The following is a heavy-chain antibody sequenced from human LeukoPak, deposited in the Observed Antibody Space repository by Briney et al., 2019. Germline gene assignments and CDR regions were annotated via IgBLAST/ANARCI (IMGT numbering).Heavy chain of an antibody. D-gene: IGHD3-22*01. CDR1: GFTVTNYW. CDR2: INSDGSNT. CDR3: VGGLSDYYYTVGY. V-gene: IGHV3-74*01. Sequence: GGSLRLSCTTSGFTVTNYWMHWVRQAPGKGLVWVSRINSDGSNTNYAGSVKGRFTISRDNAGNTLYLQMNSLRAEDPAVYYCVGGLSDYYYTVGYWGQGTLVTVSS. J-gene: IGHJ4*02.